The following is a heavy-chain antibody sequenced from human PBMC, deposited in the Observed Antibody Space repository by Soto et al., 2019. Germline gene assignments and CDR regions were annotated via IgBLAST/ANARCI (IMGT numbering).Heavy chain of an antibody. CDR1: GFTFSAFA. J-gene: IGHJ4*02. CDR2: ISYDGGNE. Sequence: QVQMVESGGGVAQPGGSLRLSCAVSGFTFSAFAMYWVRQAPGKGLEWVALISYDGGNEDYAESVRGRFTISRDNSKNTLYLDMNSLSAEDSAVYFCAKGVVREPAYFDDWGQGTLVTVSS. CDR3: AKGVVREPAYFDD. D-gene: IGHD3-10*01. V-gene: IGHV3-30*18.